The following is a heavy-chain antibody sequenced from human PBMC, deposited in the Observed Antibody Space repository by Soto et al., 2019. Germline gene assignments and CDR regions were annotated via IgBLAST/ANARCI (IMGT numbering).Heavy chain of an antibody. CDR3: ARDLAYCGGDCYSRDYYYGMDV. CDR1: GYTFTGYY. D-gene: IGHD2-21*02. V-gene: IGHV1-2*02. CDR2: INPNSGGT. J-gene: IGHJ6*02. Sequence: ASVKVSCKASGYTFTGYYMHWVRQAHGQGLEWMGWINPNSGGTNYAQKFQGRVTMTRDTSISTAYMELSRLRSDDTAVYYCARDLAYCGGDCYSRDYYYGMDVWGQGTTVTVSS.